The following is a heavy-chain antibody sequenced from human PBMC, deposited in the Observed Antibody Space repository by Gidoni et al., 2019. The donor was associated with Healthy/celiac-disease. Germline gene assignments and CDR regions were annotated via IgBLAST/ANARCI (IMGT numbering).Heavy chain of an antibody. V-gene: IGHV5-10-1*03. D-gene: IGHD6-19*01. CDR3: ASSTKGVAGWTYY. CDR1: GYSFTSYW. Sequence: EVQLVQSAAEVKKPGESLRISCKGSGYSFTSYWISWGRQMPGKGLEWMGRIDPSDSYTNYSPSFQGHVTISADKSISTAYLQWSSLKASDTAMYYCASSTKGVAGWTYYWGQGTLVTVSS. CDR2: IDPSDSYT. J-gene: IGHJ4*02.